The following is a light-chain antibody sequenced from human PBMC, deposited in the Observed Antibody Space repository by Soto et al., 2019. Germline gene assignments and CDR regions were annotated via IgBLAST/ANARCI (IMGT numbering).Light chain of an antibody. Sequence: QSVLTQSSSASASLGSSVKLTCTLSSGHSSYIIAWHQQQPGKAPRYLMKLEGSGSYNKGSGVPDRFSGSSSGADRYLTISNLQFEDEAYDYCETWDSNTQNWVFGGGTKLTVL. CDR1: SGHSSYI. V-gene: IGLV4-60*02. CDR2: LEGSGSY. J-gene: IGLJ3*02. CDR3: ETWDSNTQNWV.